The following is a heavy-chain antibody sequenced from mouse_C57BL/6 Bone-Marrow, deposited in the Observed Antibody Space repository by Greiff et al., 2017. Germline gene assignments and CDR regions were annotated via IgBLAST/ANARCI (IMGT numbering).Heavy chain of an antibody. CDR3: ARRDSKNAMDY. CDR2: IYPGGGYT. CDR1: GYTFTNYW. Sequence: QVQLQQSGAELVRPGTSVKMSCKASGYTFTNYWLGWAKQRPGHGLEWIGDIYPGGGYTNYNEKFKGKATLTADKSSSTAYMQFSSLTSEDSAIYYCARRDSKNAMDYWGQGTSVTVSS. J-gene: IGHJ4*01. D-gene: IGHD2-5*01. V-gene: IGHV1-63*01.